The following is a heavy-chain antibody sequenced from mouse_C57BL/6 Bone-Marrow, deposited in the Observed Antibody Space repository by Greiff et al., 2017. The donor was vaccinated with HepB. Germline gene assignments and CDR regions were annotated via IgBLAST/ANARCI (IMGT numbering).Heavy chain of an antibody. CDR3: ARRMVTTRGYYYAMDY. V-gene: IGHV2-2*01. CDR1: GFSLTSYG. J-gene: IGHJ4*01. Sequence: QVQLKQSGPGLVQPSQCLSITCTVSGFSLTSYGVHWVRQSPGKGLEWLGVIWSGGSTDYNAAFISRLSISKDNSKSQVFFKMNRLQADDTAIYYCARRMVTTRGYYYAMDYWGQGTSVTVSS. D-gene: IGHD2-2*01. CDR2: IWSGGST.